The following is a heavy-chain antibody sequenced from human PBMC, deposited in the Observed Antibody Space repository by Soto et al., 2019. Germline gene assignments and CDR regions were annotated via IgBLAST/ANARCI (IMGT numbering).Heavy chain of an antibody. CDR2: ISGDGSHT. D-gene: IGHD2-21*02. CDR1: GFTFSNYW. CDR3: VRGDKGGFDL. Sequence: GGSLRLSCAASGFTFSNYWMHWVRQAPGKGLVWVSRISGDGSHTNYADSVKGRFTISRDNAKNTLYLQMNSLSVEDTAVYYCVRGDKGGFDLWGQGTTVTVSS. V-gene: IGHV3-74*01. J-gene: IGHJ3*01.